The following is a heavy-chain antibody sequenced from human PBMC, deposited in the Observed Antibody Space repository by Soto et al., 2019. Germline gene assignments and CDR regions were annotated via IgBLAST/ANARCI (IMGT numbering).Heavy chain of an antibody. J-gene: IGHJ4*02. D-gene: IGHD7-27*01. CDR3: AHRQNWGSGFDY. CDR1: GFSLSTSGVG. V-gene: IGHV2-5*02. CDR2: IYWDDDK. Sequence: QITLKESGPTLVKPTQTLTLTCTFSGFSLSTSGVGVGWIRQPPGKALEWLALIYWDDDKRYSPSLKSRLTITKDTTKNQVVLTMTNMDPVDTATYYCAHRQNWGSGFDYWGKGTLVTVSS.